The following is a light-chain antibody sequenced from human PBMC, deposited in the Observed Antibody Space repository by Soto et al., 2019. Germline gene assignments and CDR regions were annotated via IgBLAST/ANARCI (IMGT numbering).Light chain of an antibody. Sequence: DIELTQSPATLSLSPGERATLSCRASQSVSRYLAWYQQKPGQAPRLLIYDASNRPTDIPSRFSGSGSGTEFTLTISSLQPDDFATYYCQQYNSYSRTFGQGTKVDI. CDR3: QQYNSYSRT. J-gene: IGKJ1*01. V-gene: IGKV3-11*01. CDR2: DAS. CDR1: QSVSRY.